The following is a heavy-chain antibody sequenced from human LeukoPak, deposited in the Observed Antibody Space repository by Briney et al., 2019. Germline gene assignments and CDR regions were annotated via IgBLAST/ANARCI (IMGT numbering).Heavy chain of an antibody. CDR2: IIPIFGTA. Sequence: ASVKVSCKASGGTFSSYAISWVRQAPGQGLEWMGGIIPIFGTANYAQKFQGRVTITTDESTSTAYMELSSLRSEDTAVYYCASGGLQEFDYWGQGTLVTVSS. J-gene: IGHJ4*02. CDR1: GGTFSSYA. D-gene: IGHD5-24*01. V-gene: IGHV1-69*05. CDR3: ASGGLQEFDY.